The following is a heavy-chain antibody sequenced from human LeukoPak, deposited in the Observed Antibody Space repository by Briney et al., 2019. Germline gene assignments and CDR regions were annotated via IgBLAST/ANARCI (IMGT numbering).Heavy chain of an antibody. V-gene: IGHV4-4*09. J-gene: IGHJ2*01. CDR1: GGSISSYY. CDR3: AHYQSPLHRFSPGDGGDSGYFDL. CDR2: IYTSGST. D-gene: IGHD7-27*01. Sequence: PSETLSLTCTVSGGSISSYYWSWIRQPPGKGLEWIGYIYTSGSTNYNPSLKSRVTISVDTSKNQFSLKLSSVTAADTAVYYCAHYQSPLHRFSPGDGGDSGYFDLWGRGTLVTASS.